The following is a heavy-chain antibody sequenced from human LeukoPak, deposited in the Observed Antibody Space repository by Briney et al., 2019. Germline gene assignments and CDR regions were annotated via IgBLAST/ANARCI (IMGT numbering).Heavy chain of an antibody. CDR3: ASAPRYDSSGYYCKY. J-gene: IGHJ4*02. CDR1: GFTFSNYG. Sequence: PGGSLRLSCAASGFTFSNYGMNWVCQAPGKGLEWVSYISSSSSALYYADSVKGRFTISRDNAKNSLYLQMNSLRDEDTAVYYCASAPRYDSSGYYCKYWGQGTLVTVSS. V-gene: IGHV3-48*02. CDR2: ISSSSSAL. D-gene: IGHD3-22*01.